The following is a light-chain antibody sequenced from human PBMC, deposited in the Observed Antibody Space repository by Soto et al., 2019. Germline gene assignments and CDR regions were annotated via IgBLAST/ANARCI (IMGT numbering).Light chain of an antibody. V-gene: IGKV3-11*01. CDR2: DAS. Sequence: DIVLTQSPATLSLSPGERATLSCRASQSVSSYLAWYQQKPGQAPRLLIYDASNRATGIPARFSGSGSGTDFTLTISILEPEDFAVYYCQQRSNWPRKLTFGGGTKVEIK. CDR3: QQRSNWPRKLT. J-gene: IGKJ4*01. CDR1: QSVSSY.